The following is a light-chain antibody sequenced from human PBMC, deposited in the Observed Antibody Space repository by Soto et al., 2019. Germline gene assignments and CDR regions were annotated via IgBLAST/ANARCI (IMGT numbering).Light chain of an antibody. CDR3: QTWGTGIHVV. V-gene: IGLV4-69*01. CDR1: SGHSSYA. J-gene: IGLJ2*01. Sequence: QSVLTQSPSASASLGASVKLTCTLSSGHSSYAIAWHQQQPEKGPRYLMKLDSDGSHTKGDAIPDRFSGSSSGDERYLTISSLQSEDEADYYCQTWGTGIHVVFGGGTKLTVL. CDR2: LDSDGSH.